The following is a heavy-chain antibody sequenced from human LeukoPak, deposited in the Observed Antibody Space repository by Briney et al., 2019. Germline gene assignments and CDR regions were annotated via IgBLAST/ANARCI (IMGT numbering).Heavy chain of an antibody. CDR2: ISYDGSNK. D-gene: IGHD3-10*01. V-gene: IGHV3-30*14. J-gene: IGHJ4*02. CDR1: GFTFSSYA. Sequence: PVRSLRLSCAASGFTFSSYAMHWVRQAPGKGLEWVAVISYDGSNKYYADSVKGRFTISRDNSKNTLYLQMSSLRDEDTAVYYCARAQYYSASGSYLFDYWGQGTLVTVSS. CDR3: ARAQYYSASGSYLFDY.